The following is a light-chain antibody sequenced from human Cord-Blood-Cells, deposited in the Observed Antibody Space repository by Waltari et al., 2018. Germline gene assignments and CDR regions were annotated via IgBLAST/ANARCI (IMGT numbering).Light chain of an antibody. J-gene: IGKJ4*01. CDR3: QQNYSTPLT. CDR1: QSFSSY. V-gene: IGKV1-39*01. Sequence: DIQMTHSPSSLSASVGARFPITCRASQSFSSYLNWYQQKPGKAPNLLIYAASSLQSGVPSKFSGSGSGTDFTLTISSLQPEDFATYYCQQNYSTPLTFGGGTKVEIK. CDR2: AAS.